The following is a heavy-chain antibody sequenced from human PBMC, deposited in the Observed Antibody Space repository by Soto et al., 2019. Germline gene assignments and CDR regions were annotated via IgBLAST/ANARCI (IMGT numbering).Heavy chain of an antibody. Sequence: SETQSLTCSVSGGSIGNLYLSWIRQPPGKGLEWIGYIYNSGARNYHPSLKSRVIMSVDTSRTRFTLEVTSVTAADSAVYYCATHSLDSGYGSSWGPGTLVTVSS. CDR2: IYNSGAR. V-gene: IGHV4-59*08. CDR3: ATHSLDSGYGSS. J-gene: IGHJ5*02. D-gene: IGHD5-12*01. CDR1: GGSIGNLY.